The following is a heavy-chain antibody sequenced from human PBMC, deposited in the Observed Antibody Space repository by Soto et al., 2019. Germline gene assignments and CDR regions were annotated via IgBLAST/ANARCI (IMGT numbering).Heavy chain of an antibody. D-gene: IGHD3-16*01. CDR2: IKSKTDGGTT. CDR1: GFTVSNAW. J-gene: IGHJ4*02. CDR3: ITNKPSGDYIWGSYRPHDY. Sequence: PGGSLRLSCAGSGFTVSNAWMSWVRQAPGEGLEWVGRIKSKTDGGTTDYAAPVKGRFTISSDDSKNTLYLQMNSLKTEDTAVYYCITNKPSGDYIWGSYRPHDYWGQGTLVTVSS. V-gene: IGHV3-15*01.